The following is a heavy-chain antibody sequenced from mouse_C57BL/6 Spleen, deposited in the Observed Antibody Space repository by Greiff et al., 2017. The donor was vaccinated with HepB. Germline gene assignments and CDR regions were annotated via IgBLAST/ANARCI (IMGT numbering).Heavy chain of an antibody. CDR1: GYAFTNYL. CDR3: ARSDGSSLCYAMDY. V-gene: IGHV1-54*01. J-gene: IGHJ4*01. Sequence: QVQLQQSGAELVRPGTSVKVSCKASGYAFTNYLIEWVKQRPGQGLEWIGVINPGSGGTNYNEKFKGKATLTADKSSSTAYMQLSSLTSEDSAVYFCARSDGSSLCYAMDYWGQGTSVTVSS. D-gene: IGHD1-1*01. CDR2: INPGSGGT.